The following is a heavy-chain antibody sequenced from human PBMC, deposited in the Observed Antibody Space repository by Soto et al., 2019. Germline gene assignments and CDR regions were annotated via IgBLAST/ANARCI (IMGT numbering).Heavy chain of an antibody. J-gene: IGHJ4*02. Sequence: QVQLQESGPGLVKPSETLSLTCTVSGASISDYYWSWIRQPAGKGLECIGRIYASGNTNYNPSLKSRVTMSVDTSKNQFSLTLNSGTAADTAVYYCARESRSALGTVEHWGRGTLVTVSS. CDR1: GASISDYY. D-gene: IGHD6-13*01. V-gene: IGHV4-4*07. CDR2: IYASGNT. CDR3: ARESRSALGTVEH.